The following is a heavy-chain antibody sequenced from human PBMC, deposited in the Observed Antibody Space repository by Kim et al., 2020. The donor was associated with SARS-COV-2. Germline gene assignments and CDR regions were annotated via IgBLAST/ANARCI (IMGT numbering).Heavy chain of an antibody. CDR1: GFTFSSYS. J-gene: IGHJ6*02. CDR3: ARDYRVYYGSGSYYNDYYYGMDV. Sequence: GGSLRLSCAASGFTFSSYSMNWVRQAPGKGLEWVSSISSSSSYIYYADSVKGRFTISRDNAKNSLYLQMNSLRAEDTAVYYCARDYRVYYGSGSYYNDYYYGMDVWGQGTTVTVSS. D-gene: IGHD3-10*01. V-gene: IGHV3-21*01. CDR2: ISSSSSYI.